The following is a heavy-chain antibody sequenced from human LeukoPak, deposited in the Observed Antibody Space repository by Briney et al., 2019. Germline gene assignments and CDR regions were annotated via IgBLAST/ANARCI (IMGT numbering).Heavy chain of an antibody. CDR3: ARVSYYDFWSGYQYNWFDP. D-gene: IGHD3-3*01. CDR2: IYYSGST. CDR1: GGSISSSSYY. V-gene: IGHV4-39*07. Sequence: SETLSLTCTVSGGSISSSSYYWGWIRQPPGKGLEWIGSIYYSGSTYYNPSLESRVTISVDKSKNHLSLKLNSVTAADTAVYYCARVSYYDFWSGYQYNWFDPWGQGTLVTVSS. J-gene: IGHJ5*02.